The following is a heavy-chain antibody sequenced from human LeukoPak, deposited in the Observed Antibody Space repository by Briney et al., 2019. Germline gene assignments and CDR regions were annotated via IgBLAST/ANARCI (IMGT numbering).Heavy chain of an antibody. CDR2: ISGNGVNT. Sequence: GGSLRLACAASGFSFNTYAMNWVRQAPGKGLEWVSAISGNGVNTHYVDSLKGRFIISRDDSKNTVYLQMSSLIAGDTAVYYCARVQRDDFGDYGNDYWGQGTLVTVSS. CDR3: ARVQRDDFGDYGNDY. CDR1: GFSFNTYA. V-gene: IGHV3-23*01. D-gene: IGHD4-17*01. J-gene: IGHJ4*02.